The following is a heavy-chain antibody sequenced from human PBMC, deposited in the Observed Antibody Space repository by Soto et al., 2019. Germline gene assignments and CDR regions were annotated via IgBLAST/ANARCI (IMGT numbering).Heavy chain of an antibody. Sequence: PGESLKISCKGSGYSFTTYWISWVRQMPGKGLEWMGRIDPSDSYTNYSPSFQGHVTISADKAISTVYLQWTSLKASDTAMYYCARYGSNSRPHWGQGTLVTVSS. CDR2: IDPSDSYT. V-gene: IGHV5-10-1*01. D-gene: IGHD6-19*01. J-gene: IGHJ4*02. CDR3: ARYGSNSRPH. CDR1: GYSFTTYW.